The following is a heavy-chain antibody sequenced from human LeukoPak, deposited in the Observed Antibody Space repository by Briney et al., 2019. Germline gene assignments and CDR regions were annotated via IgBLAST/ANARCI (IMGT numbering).Heavy chain of an antibody. Sequence: SETLSLTCTVSGGSVSSGSYYWSWIRQPPGTGLEWIGYIYYSGSTNYNPSLKSRVTISVDTSKNQFSLRLSSVTAADTAVYYCARTKTGYYTAQFDYWGQGTLVTVSS. V-gene: IGHV4-61*01. J-gene: IGHJ4*02. D-gene: IGHD3/OR15-3a*01. CDR2: IYYSGST. CDR3: ARTKTGYYTAQFDY. CDR1: GGSVSSGSYY.